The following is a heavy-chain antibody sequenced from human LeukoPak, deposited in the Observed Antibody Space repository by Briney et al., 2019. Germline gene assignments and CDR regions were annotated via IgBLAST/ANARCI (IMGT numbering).Heavy chain of an antibody. J-gene: IGHJ4*02. CDR1: GFTFSSYA. Sequence: GGSLRLSCADAGFTFSSYAMSWVRQAPGKGLEWVSDINGSGGSTYYADSVKGRFTISRDNSKNTLYLQMNSLRAEDTAVYYCAKRIQSAMATGYWGQGTLVTVSS. D-gene: IGHD5-18*01. CDR2: INGSGGST. CDR3: AKRIQSAMATGY. V-gene: IGHV3-23*01.